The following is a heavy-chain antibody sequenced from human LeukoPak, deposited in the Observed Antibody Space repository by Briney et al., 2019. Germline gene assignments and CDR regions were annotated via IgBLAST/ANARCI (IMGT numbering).Heavy chain of an antibody. CDR3: ARHHPRNTVDF. V-gene: IGHV4-59*08. CDR1: GGSISRYY. J-gene: IGHJ4*02. D-gene: IGHD2/OR15-2a*01. CDR2: IYYSGST. Sequence: PSETLSLTCTVSGGSISRYYWSWIRQPPGKGLEWIGYIYYSGSTIYNPSLKSRVTISLDTSKSQFSLKLSSVTAADTAVYYCARHHPRNTVDFWGQGTLVTVSS.